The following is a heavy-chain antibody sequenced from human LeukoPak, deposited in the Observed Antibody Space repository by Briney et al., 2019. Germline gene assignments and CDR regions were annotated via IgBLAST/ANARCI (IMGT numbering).Heavy chain of an antibody. J-gene: IGHJ4*02. Sequence: GGSLRLSCAASGFTFSSYGMHWVRQAPGKGLERVAFIRYDGSNKYYADSVKGRFTISRDNSKNTLYLQMNSLRAEDTAVYYCAKDLGYCSSTSCPFDYWGQGTLVTVSS. CDR2: IRYDGSNK. CDR3: AKDLGYCSSTSCPFDY. D-gene: IGHD2-2*01. V-gene: IGHV3-30*02. CDR1: GFTFSSYG.